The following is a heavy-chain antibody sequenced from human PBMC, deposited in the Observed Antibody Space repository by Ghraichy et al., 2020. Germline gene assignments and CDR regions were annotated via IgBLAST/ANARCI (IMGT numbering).Heavy chain of an antibody. D-gene: IGHD2-15*01. CDR2: IYSGGST. CDR1: GFTVSSNY. Sequence: GGSLRLSCAASGFTVSSNYMSWVRQAPGKGLEWVSVIYSGGSTYYADSVKGRFTISRHNSKNTLYLQMNSLRAEDTAVYYCALGGYCSGGSCYMGLYGMDVWGQGTTVTVSS. V-gene: IGHV3-53*04. J-gene: IGHJ6*02. CDR3: ALGGYCSGGSCYMGLYGMDV.